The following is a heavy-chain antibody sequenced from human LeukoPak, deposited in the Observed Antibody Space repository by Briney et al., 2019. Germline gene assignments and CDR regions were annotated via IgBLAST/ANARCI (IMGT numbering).Heavy chain of an antibody. CDR2: INHSGST. CDR3: ARATVTTALLDY. V-gene: IGHV4-34*01. D-gene: IGHD4-17*01. CDR1: GGSFSGYY. J-gene: IGHJ4*02. Sequence: SETLSLTCAVYGGSFSGYYWSWIRQPPGKGLEWIGEINHSGSTNYNPSLKSRVTISVDTSKNQFSLKLSSVTAADTAVYYCARATVTTALLDYWGQGTLVTVSS.